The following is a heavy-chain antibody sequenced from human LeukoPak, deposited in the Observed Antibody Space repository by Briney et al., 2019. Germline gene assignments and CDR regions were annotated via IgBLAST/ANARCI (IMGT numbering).Heavy chain of an antibody. Sequence: SVKVSXKASGGTFSSYAISWVRQAPGQGLEWMGGIIPIFGTANYAQKFQGRVTITTDESTSTAYMELSSLRSEDTAVYYCARGYCSGGSCYPFDYCGQGTLVTVSS. D-gene: IGHD2-15*01. CDR2: IIPIFGTA. J-gene: IGHJ4*02. CDR3: ARGYCSGGSCYPFDY. CDR1: GGTFSSYA. V-gene: IGHV1-69*05.